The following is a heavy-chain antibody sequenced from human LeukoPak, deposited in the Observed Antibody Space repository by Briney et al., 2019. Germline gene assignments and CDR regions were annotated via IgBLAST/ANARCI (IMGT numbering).Heavy chain of an antibody. Sequence: ASVKVSCKASGYNFPSYGINWVRQAPGQGLEWMGWIIPHTGETNSAHRFQDRVTLTTDTSTTTTYMELRSLRFDDTAVYYWARDRGGKGSAIFYWGQGSVVTVSS. CDR3: ARDRGGKGSAIFY. CDR2: IIPHTGET. D-gene: IGHD2-2*01. V-gene: IGHV1-18*01. CDR1: GYNFPSYG. J-gene: IGHJ4*02.